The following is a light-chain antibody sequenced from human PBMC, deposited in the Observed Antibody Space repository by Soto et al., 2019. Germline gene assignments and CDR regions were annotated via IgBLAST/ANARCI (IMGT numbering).Light chain of an antibody. CDR1: QSVSSSY. CDR2: GAS. V-gene: IGKV3-20*01. Sequence: IVMTQSPATLSVSPGERATLSCRASQSVSSSYLAWYQQKPGQAPRLLIYGASSRATGIPDRFSGSGPGTDFTLTISRLEPVDLAVYYCQHYDSSPWTFGQGTKVEIK. CDR3: QHYDSSPWT. J-gene: IGKJ1*01.